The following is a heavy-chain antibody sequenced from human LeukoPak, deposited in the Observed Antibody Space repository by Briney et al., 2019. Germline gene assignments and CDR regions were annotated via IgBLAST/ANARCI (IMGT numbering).Heavy chain of an antibody. V-gene: IGHV3-53*01. CDR2: IYSGGST. CDR1: GFTVSSNY. Sequence: GGSLRLSCAASGFTVSSNYMSWVRQAPGKGLEWVSVIYSGGSTYYADSVKGRFTISRDNSKNALYLQMNSLRAEDTAVYYCARERLDDYGDSSFDYWGQGTLVTVSS. D-gene: IGHD4-17*01. CDR3: ARERLDDYGDSSFDY. J-gene: IGHJ4*02.